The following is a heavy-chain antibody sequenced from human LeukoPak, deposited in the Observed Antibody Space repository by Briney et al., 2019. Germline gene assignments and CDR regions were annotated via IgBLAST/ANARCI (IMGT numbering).Heavy chain of an antibody. J-gene: IGHJ6*01. CDR2: ITYDGSNK. Sequence: GGSLRLSCATSGFIFSAHAMHWVRQAPGKGLEWVAVITYDGSNKYYGASVQGRFTISRDSSNNTLWLQMSSLRSEDTAVYYCARGPHRGTYLPYYYYGMDVWGQGTTVTVSS. V-gene: IGHV3-30-3*01. CDR1: GFIFSAHA. D-gene: IGHD1-26*01. CDR3: ARGPHRGTYLPYYYYGMDV.